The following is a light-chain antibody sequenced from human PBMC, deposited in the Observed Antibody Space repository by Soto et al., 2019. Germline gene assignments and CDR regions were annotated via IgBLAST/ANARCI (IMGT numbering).Light chain of an antibody. CDR3: LLYYGGAYV. Sequence: QTVVTQEPSLTVSPGGTVTLTCASGTGAVTSGYYPNWFQQKPGQAPRPLIYSTSNKHSWTPARFSGSLLGGKAALTLSGVQPEDEAEYYCLLYYGGAYVFGTGTKLTVL. CDR1: TGAVTSGYY. CDR2: STS. V-gene: IGLV7-43*01. J-gene: IGLJ1*01.